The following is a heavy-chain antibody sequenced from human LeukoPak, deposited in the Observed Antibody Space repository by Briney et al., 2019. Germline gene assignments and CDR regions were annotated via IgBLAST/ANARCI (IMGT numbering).Heavy chain of an antibody. CDR1: GFTFSSYA. Sequence: SGGSLRLSCAASGFTFSSYAMSWVRQAPGKGLEWVSSITATGGISYADSVKGRFTISRDNSKSTLSLQMNSLRAEDTAVYYCTKDPNGDYVGAFDFWGQGTMVTVSS. V-gene: IGHV3-23*01. CDR3: TKDPNGDYVGAFDF. J-gene: IGHJ3*01. CDR2: ITATGGI. D-gene: IGHD3-16*01.